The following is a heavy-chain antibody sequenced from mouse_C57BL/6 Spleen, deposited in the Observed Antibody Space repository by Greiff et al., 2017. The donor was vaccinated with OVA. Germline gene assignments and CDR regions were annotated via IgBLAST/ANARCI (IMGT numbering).Heavy chain of an antibody. J-gene: IGHJ3*01. Sequence: EVQRVESGGGLVKPGGSLKLSCAASGFTFSDYGMHWVRQAPEKGLEWVAYISSGSSTIYYADTVKGRFTISRDNAKNTLFLQMTSLRSEDTAMYYCARNRVRGSSPWFAYWGQGTLVTVSA. V-gene: IGHV5-17*01. CDR3: ARNRVRGSSPWFAY. CDR1: GFTFSDYG. D-gene: IGHD1-1*01. CDR2: ISSGSSTI.